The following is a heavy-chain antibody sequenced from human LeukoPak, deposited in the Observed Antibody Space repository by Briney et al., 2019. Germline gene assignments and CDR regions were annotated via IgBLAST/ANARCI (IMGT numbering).Heavy chain of an antibody. Sequence: SETLSLTCAVYGGSFSGYYWSWIRQPPGKGLEWIGEINHSGSTNYNPSLKSRVTISVDTSKNQFSLKLSSVTAADTAVYYCARVAARRLIDAFDIWGQGTMVTVSS. J-gene: IGHJ3*02. CDR1: GGSFSGYY. D-gene: IGHD6-6*01. V-gene: IGHV4-34*01. CDR3: ARVAARRLIDAFDI. CDR2: INHSGST.